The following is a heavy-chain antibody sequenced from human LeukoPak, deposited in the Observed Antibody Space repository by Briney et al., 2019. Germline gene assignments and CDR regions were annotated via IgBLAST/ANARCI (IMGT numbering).Heavy chain of an antibody. D-gene: IGHD3-9*01. CDR1: GFTFSSYW. Sequence: GGSLRLSCAASGFTFSSYWMSWVRQAPGKGLEWVANIKQDGREKYYVDSVKGRFTISRDNAKNSLFLQMNSLRAEDTAVYYCARVEDYDILTGFDYWGQGTLVTVSS. J-gene: IGHJ4*02. V-gene: IGHV3-7*01. CDR3: ARVEDYDILTGFDY. CDR2: IKQDGREK.